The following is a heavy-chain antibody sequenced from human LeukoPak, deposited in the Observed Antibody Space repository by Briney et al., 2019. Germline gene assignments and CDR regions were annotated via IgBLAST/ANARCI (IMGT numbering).Heavy chain of an antibody. CDR3: ATDLGGDMTFDP. Sequence: GASVKVSCKASGYTFTSFDFNWVRQAPGKGLEWMGGFDPEDGETIYAQKFQGRVTMTEDTSTDTAYMELSSLRSEDTAVYYCATDLGGDMTFDPWGQGTLVTVSS. J-gene: IGHJ5*02. D-gene: IGHD3-16*01. CDR2: FDPEDGET. CDR1: GYTFTSFD. V-gene: IGHV1-24*01.